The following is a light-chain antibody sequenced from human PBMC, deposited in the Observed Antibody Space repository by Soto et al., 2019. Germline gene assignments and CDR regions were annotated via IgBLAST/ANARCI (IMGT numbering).Light chain of an antibody. Sequence: IHLPQSPSSLSASVGDRVTITCRASQDIRTYLAWYQQSPGRAPKLLIYLASNLHTGVPSRFSGSGSGTEFTLTISGLQPEDFATYYCQQLDSDPPWMFGQGTRVEIK. J-gene: IGKJ1*01. CDR1: QDIRTY. CDR3: QQLDSDPPWM. V-gene: IGKV1-9*01. CDR2: LAS.